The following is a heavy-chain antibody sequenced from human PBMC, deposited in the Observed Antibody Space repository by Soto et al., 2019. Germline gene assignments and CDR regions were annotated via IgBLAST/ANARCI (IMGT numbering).Heavy chain of an antibody. D-gene: IGHD3-10*01. V-gene: IGHV4-34*02. J-gene: IGHJ5*02. CDR1: GGSFNNYC. CDR2: VCPGGRT. Sequence: QVRLQQWGAGLVRPSETLSLTCAVYGGSFNNYCWSWIRQPPGKGLEWIGEVCPGGRTNYSPTLKREVRIAVEGSQSPFSLRLPSVTVADTAVYYCARGDYGQYDAYNWFDPWGQGNLGIVTS. CDR3: ARGDYGQYDAYNWFDP.